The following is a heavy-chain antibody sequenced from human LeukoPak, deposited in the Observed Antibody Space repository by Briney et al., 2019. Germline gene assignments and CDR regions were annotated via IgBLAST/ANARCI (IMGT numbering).Heavy chain of an antibody. D-gene: IGHD5-12*01. V-gene: IGHV1-69*05. CDR2: IIPILGTA. CDR1: GGTFSSYA. Sequence: SVKVSCKASGGTFSSYAISWVRQAPGQGLEWMGGIIPILGTANYAQKFQGRVTITTDESTSTAYMELSSLRSEDTAVYYCARAGPRGYSGYDSYYYMDVWGKGTTVTVSS. J-gene: IGHJ6*03. CDR3: ARAGPRGYSGYDSYYYMDV.